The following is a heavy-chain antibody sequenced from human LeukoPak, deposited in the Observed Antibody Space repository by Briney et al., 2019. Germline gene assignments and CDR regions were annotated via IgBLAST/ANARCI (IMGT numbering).Heavy chain of an antibody. CDR3: AGYNWNYGPHWFDP. CDR1: GFTFSSYE. V-gene: IGHV3-48*03. CDR2: ISSSGSNI. D-gene: IGHD1-7*01. J-gene: IGHJ5*02. Sequence: GGPLRLSCVASGFTFSSYEMNWVRQAPGKGLEGVSYISSSGSNIYYADSVKGRFTISRDNAKNSLFLQMNSLRVEDTAVYYCAGYNWNYGPHWFDPWGQGTLVTVSS.